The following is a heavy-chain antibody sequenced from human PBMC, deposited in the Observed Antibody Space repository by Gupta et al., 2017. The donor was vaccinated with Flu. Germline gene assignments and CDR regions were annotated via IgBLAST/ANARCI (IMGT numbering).Heavy chain of an antibody. J-gene: IGHJ4*02. CDR3: AKDRSGNPAIDY. D-gene: IGHD6-13*01. CDR1: GLTFSDYA. CDR2: VGAGGDRT. V-gene: IGHV3-23*01. Sequence: EVQLLESGGALVQPGGSLRLSCAASGLTFSDYAMNWVRQAPGKGLGWVSTVGAGGDRTYYADSVMGRFTISRDNSKNTVYLQMNSLRGDDTAVYYCAKDRSGNPAIDYWGQGTLVTVSA.